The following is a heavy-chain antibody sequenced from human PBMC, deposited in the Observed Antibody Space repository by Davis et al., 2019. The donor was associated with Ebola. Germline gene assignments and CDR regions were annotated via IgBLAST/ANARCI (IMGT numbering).Heavy chain of an antibody. CDR3: TTSYVGIVYASDV. CDR2: ISSTAYTI. J-gene: IGHJ3*01. CDR1: GFTFSSYS. Sequence: GESLKISCAASGFTFSSYSMNWVRQRPGKGLESVSGISSTAYTITYADSVKGRFTISRDNSKNTLFLEMNSLRVEDTAVYYCTTSYVGIVYASDVWGQGSKVVVSS. V-gene: IGHV3-23*01. D-gene: IGHD3-10*02.